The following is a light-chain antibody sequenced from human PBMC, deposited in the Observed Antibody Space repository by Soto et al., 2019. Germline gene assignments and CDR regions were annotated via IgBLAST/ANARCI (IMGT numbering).Light chain of an antibody. V-gene: IGLV1-40*01. CDR1: SSNIGAGYD. Sequence: QSVLTQPPSVSGAPGQRVTISCTGSSSNIGAGYDVHWYQQLPGTAPKLLIYGNSNRPSGVPDRFSGSKSDTSASLAITGLQAEDEADYYCQSSDSTLSGSYVFGTGTKLTVL. J-gene: IGLJ1*01. CDR3: QSSDSTLSGSYV. CDR2: GNS.